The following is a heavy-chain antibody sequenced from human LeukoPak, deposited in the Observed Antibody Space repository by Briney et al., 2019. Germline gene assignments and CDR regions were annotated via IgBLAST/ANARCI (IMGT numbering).Heavy chain of an antibody. Sequence: GGSLRLSCAASGFTFSSYAMSWVRQAPGKGLEWVSAISGSGGSTYYADSVKGRFTISRDNSKNTLYLQMNSLRAEDTAVYYCARDPSPRTSYYYYMDVWGKGTTVTVSS. CDR1: GFTFSSYA. CDR2: ISGSGGST. J-gene: IGHJ6*03. D-gene: IGHD2-2*01. CDR3: ARDPSPRTSYYYYMDV. V-gene: IGHV3-23*01.